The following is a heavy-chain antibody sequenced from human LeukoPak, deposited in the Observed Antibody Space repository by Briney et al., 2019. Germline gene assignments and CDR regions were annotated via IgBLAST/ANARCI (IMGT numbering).Heavy chain of an antibody. J-gene: IGHJ5*01. Sequence: ESGPTLVKPTQTLTLTCTFSGFSLSTSGVGVGWIRQPPGKALEWLALIYWDDDKRYSPSLKSRLTITKDTSKNQVVLTMTNMDPVDTATYYCAHRPSGNYYRWFDSWGQGTLVTVYS. D-gene: IGHD3-10*01. CDR2: IYWDDDK. CDR3: AHRPSGNYYRWFDS. CDR1: GFSLSTSGVG. V-gene: IGHV2-5*02.